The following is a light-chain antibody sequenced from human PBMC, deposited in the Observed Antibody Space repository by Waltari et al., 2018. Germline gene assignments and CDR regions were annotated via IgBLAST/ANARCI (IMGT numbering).Light chain of an antibody. J-gene: IGKJ1*01. Sequence: DIQMTQSPSTLSASVGDRVTITCRARPSISSWLAWYQQKPGKVPKPLIEDAASLESGVPSRFSGSGSGTEFTLTISSLQPDDFATYYCQQYNSYSWTFGQGTKVEIK. V-gene: IGKV1-5*01. CDR1: PSISSW. CDR3: QQYNSYSWT. CDR2: DAA.